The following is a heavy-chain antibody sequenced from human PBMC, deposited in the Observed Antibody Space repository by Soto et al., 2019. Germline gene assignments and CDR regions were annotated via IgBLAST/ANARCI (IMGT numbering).Heavy chain of an antibody. CDR1: GGSFSGYY. V-gene: IGHV4-59*01. J-gene: IGHJ6*02. CDR3: ARNFYNIVVVPAAHPGGGHYYYYGMDV. CDR2: IYYSGST. Sequence: SETLSLTCAVYGGSFSGYYWSWIRQPPGKGLEWIGYIYYSGSTNYNPSLKSRVTISVDTSKNQFSLKLSSVTAADTAVYYCARNFYNIVVVPAAHPGGGHYYYYGMDVWGQGTTVTVSS. D-gene: IGHD2-2*01.